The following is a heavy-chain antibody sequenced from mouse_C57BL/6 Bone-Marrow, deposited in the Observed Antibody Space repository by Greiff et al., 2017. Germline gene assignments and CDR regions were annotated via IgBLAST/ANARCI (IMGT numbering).Heavy chain of an antibody. J-gene: IGHJ4*01. Sequence: DVQLQESGPGLAKPSQTLSLTCSVTGYSFTSDYWNWIRKFPGNKLEYIGYISYSGSTYYNPSLKSRISITRDTSKSQYYLQLNSVTTEDTATYYCARWIYADYYAMDYWGQGTSVTVSS. V-gene: IGHV3-8*01. D-gene: IGHD1-1*01. CDR2: ISYSGST. CDR1: GYSFTSDY. CDR3: ARWIYADYYAMDY.